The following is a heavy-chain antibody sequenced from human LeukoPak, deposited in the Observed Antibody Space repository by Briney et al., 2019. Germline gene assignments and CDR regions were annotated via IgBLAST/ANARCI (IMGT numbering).Heavy chain of an antibody. CDR3: ARDDRSSWYAT. CDR1: GGSISSGDYY. D-gene: IGHD6-13*01. V-gene: IGHV4-30-4*01. Sequence: SETLSLTCTVSGGSISSGDYYWSWIRQPPGKGLEWIGYIYYSGSTYYNPSLKSRVTILVDTSKNQFSLKLSSVTAADTAVYYCARDDRSSWYATWGQGTLVTVSS. J-gene: IGHJ5*02. CDR2: IYYSGST.